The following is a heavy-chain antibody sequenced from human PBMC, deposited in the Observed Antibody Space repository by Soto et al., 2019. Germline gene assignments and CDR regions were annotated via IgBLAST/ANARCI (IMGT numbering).Heavy chain of an antibody. J-gene: IGHJ5*02. D-gene: IGHD1-1*01. CDR1: GYAFGDYD. Sequence: QVQLVQSGAEVQRPGASVKVSCRASGYAFGDYDISWVRQAPGQGLEWMGWMNPNSANTGYAQKFQGGVSMTRDMSISTAYMELSRLRPADTAIYYCARMATYGTLNWFDPCGQGALVTVSS. V-gene: IGHV1-8*01. CDR3: ARMATYGTLNWFDP. CDR2: MNPNSANT.